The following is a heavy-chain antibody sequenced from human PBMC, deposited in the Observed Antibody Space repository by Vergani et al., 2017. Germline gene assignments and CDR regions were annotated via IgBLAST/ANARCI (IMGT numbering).Heavy chain of an antibody. Sequence: QVQLQQWGAGLLKPSETLSLTCAVYGGSFSGYYWSWIRQPPGKGLEWIGEINHSGSTNYNPSLKSRVTISVDTSKNQFSLKLSSVTAADPAVYYCARPGRFLRWFDPWGQGTLVTVSS. CDR3: ARPGRFLRWFDP. CDR2: INHSGST. D-gene: IGHD3-3*01. CDR1: GGSFSGYY. J-gene: IGHJ5*02. V-gene: IGHV4-34*01.